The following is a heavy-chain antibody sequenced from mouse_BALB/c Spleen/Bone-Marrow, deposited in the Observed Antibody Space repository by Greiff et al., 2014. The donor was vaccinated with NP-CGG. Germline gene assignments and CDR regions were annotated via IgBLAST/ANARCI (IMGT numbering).Heavy chain of an antibody. J-gene: IGHJ1*01. CDR1: GFNIKDTY. CDR2: IDPANGDT. D-gene: IGHD1-1*01. Sequence: EVKLQESGAELAKPGASVKLSCTASGFNIKDTYMHWVKQRPEQGLEWIGRIDPANGDTKYDPKFQGKATITADTSSNTAYLQLSSLTSEDTAVYYCTKPSFYYGSSYWYFDVWGAGTTVIVSS. V-gene: IGHV14-3*02. CDR3: TKPSFYYGSSYWYFDV.